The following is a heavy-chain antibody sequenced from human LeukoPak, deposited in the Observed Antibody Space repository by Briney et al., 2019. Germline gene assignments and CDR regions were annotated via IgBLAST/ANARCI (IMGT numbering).Heavy chain of an antibody. Sequence: ASVKVSCKASGYTFTSYGISWVRQAPGQGLEWMGTVNPSGGSTNYAQKFQGRITMTRDTSTSTVYMELSSLKSEDTAVYYCARGKTMGDYWGQGTRVTVSS. CDR1: GYTFTSYG. D-gene: IGHD4/OR15-4a*01. V-gene: IGHV1-46*01. CDR3: ARGKTMGDY. J-gene: IGHJ4*02. CDR2: VNPSGGST.